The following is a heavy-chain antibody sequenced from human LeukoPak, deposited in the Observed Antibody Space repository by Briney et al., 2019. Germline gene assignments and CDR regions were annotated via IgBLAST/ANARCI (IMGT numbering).Heavy chain of an antibody. CDR1: GFTSSRAR. CDR2: IRSKTDGGTT. Sequence: GGSLRLSCVASGFTSSRARMNWVRQAPRQGQGWVCQIRSKTDGGTTDYAAPVRGRFIISRDDSTDTLYLQMNNLKNEDTALYYCTTDGPYGTGTYCVYWGQGIPVTVSS. J-gene: IGHJ1*01. D-gene: IGHD3-10*01. CDR3: TTDGPYGTGTYCVY. V-gene: IGHV3-15*01.